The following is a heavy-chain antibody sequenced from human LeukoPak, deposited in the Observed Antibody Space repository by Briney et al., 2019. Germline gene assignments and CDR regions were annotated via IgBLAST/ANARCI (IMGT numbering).Heavy chain of an antibody. J-gene: IGHJ4*02. Sequence: KLGESLKISCKGSGDSFTNHWIGWVRQMPGKGLEWVGNIYSGDSDARYSPSFQGQVTMSVDKSKTTAYLQWSSLKASDTAIYYCARLGRLGYCTSPICPNVFFDKWGQGTLVTVSS. V-gene: IGHV5-51*01. D-gene: IGHD2-2*01. CDR2: IYSGDSDA. CDR1: GDSFTNHW. CDR3: ARLGRLGYCTSPICPNVFFDK.